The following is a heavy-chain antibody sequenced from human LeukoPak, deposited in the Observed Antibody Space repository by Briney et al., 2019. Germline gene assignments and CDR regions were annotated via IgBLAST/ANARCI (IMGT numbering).Heavy chain of an antibody. CDR2: IYSGGNT. Sequence: GGSLRLSCAASRFTVSTNYMSWVRQAPGKGLELVSDIYSGGNTYYATSVKGRFSISRNTSKNTLYLQMNSLRAEDTAVYYCARVLREHGAFDIWGQGTMVTVSS. D-gene: IGHD1-26*01. V-gene: IGHV3-53*01. CDR1: RFTVSTNY. CDR3: ARVLREHGAFDI. J-gene: IGHJ3*02.